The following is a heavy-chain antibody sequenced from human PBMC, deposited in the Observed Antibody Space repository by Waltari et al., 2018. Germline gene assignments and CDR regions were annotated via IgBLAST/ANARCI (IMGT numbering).Heavy chain of an antibody. CDR1: GGSISSGSYY. Sequence: QVQLQESGPGLVKPSQTLSLTCPVSGGSISSGSYYWSWIRQPAGKGLEWIGYIYTSGSTNYNPSLKSRVTISVDTSKNQFSLKLSSVTAADTAVYYCARGVAAAGYYFDYWGQGTLVTVSS. CDR2: IYTSGST. V-gene: IGHV4-61*09. J-gene: IGHJ4*02. D-gene: IGHD6-13*01. CDR3: ARGVAAAGYYFDY.